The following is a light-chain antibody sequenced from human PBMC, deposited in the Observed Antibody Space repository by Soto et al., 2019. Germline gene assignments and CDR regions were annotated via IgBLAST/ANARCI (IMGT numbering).Light chain of an antibody. V-gene: IGLV1-51*02. CDR2: ENN. CDR3: RAWDTSLNGGL. CDR1: TSNIGLND. Sequence: QSVLTQPPSVSAAPGQDVTISYSGSTSNIGLNDVAWYQQLPGTAPKLLLYENNKRPSGIPDRFSGSKSGTSATLGITGLQTGDEADYYCRAWDTSLNGGLFGGGTKLTVL. J-gene: IGLJ2*01.